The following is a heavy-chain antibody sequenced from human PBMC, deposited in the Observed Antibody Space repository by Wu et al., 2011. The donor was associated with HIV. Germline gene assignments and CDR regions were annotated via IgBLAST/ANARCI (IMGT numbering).Heavy chain of an antibody. CDR2: VKPDSGDT. Sequence: QVQLVQSGPEVKKPGASVKVSCKASGYNFIEYYIHWVRQAPGQGLEWMGWVKPDSGDTHYAQKFQGRVTMTRDTSISTAHMELSSLRSDEEAVYYCAREARGWYFDYVGQGTLVTVSS. D-gene: IGHD6-19*01. CDR1: GYNFIEYY. CDR3: AREARGWYFDY. J-gene: IGHJ4*02. V-gene: IGHV1-2*02.